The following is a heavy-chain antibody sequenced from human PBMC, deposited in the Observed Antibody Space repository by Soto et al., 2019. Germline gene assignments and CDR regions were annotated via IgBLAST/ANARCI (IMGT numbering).Heavy chain of an antibody. D-gene: IGHD3-22*01. V-gene: IGHV3-7*01. CDR3: ARGMYYYDSSGWAY. CDR2: IKNDGSDK. Sequence: GGSLRLSCAASGFSFSNYWMTWVRQAPGKGLEWVANIKNDGSDKYYGASVKGRFTISRDNAKNSLYLQMNSLRDEDTAVYYCARGMYYYDSSGWAYWGQGTLVTVSS. CDR1: GFSFSNYW. J-gene: IGHJ4*02.